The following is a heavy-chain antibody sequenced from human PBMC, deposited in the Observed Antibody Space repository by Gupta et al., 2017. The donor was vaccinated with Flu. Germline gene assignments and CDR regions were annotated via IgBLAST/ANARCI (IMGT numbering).Heavy chain of an antibody. CDR1: GFTFSSYA. V-gene: IGHV3-23*01. D-gene: IGHD1-26*01. CDR2: ISGSGGST. CDR3: AKRGSRELRPSDAFDI. J-gene: IGHJ3*02. Sequence: EVQLLESGGGLVQPGGSLRLSCAASGFTFSSYAMSWVRQAPGKGLEWVSAISGSGGSTYYADSVKGRFTISRDNSKNTLYLQMNSLRAEDTAVYYCAKRGSRELRPSDAFDIWGQGTMITVSS.